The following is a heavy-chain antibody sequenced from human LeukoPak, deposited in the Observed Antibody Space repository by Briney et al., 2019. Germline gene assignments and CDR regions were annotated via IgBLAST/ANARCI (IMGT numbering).Heavy chain of an antibody. Sequence: ASVKVSCRASGYTFTGYYRHWVRQAPGQGLEWMGWINPNSGGTNYAQKFQGRVTMTRDTSISTAYMELSRLRSDDTAVYYCARESRDSSGWLNWGQGTLVTVSS. CDR3: ARESRDSSGWLN. D-gene: IGHD6-19*01. CDR1: GYTFTGYY. CDR2: INPNSGGT. J-gene: IGHJ4*02. V-gene: IGHV1-2*02.